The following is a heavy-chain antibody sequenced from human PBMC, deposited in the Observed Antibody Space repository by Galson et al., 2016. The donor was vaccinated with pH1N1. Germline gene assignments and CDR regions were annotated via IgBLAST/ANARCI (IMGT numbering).Heavy chain of an antibody. CDR3: ARAIFGVDPYYYYYMDV. J-gene: IGHJ6*03. CDR1: GGSISSGSYY. CDR2: IYTSGST. V-gene: IGHV4-61*09. Sequence: TLSLTCSVSGGSISSGSYYWSWIRQPAEKGLEWIGYIYTSGSTSYNPSLKSRVTMSVDTSKNQFSLKLTSVPAAGTAVYYCARAIFGVDPYYYYYMDVWGKGTTVTVSS. D-gene: IGHD3-3*01.